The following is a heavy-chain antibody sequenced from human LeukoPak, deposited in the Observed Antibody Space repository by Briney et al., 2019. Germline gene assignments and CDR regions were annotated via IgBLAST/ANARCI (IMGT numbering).Heavy chain of an antibody. D-gene: IGHD3-16*02. V-gene: IGHV3-48*03. J-gene: IGHJ3*02. CDR3: ARVSAGVIGMKDVFDI. CDR1: GFTFSSYE. Sequence: GGSLRLSCAASGFTFSSYEMNWVRQAPGKGLEWVSYISSSGSTIYYADSVKGRFTISRDNAKNSLYLQMNSLRAEDTAVCYCARVSAGVIGMKDVFDIWGQGTMVTVSS. CDR2: ISSSGSTI.